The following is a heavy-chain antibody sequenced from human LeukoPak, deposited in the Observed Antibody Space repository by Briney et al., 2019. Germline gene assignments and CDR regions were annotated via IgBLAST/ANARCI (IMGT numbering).Heavy chain of an antibody. D-gene: IGHD5-24*01. CDR3: ARNVAYNYGMDV. CDR2: IYHSGRT. CDR1: GVSIDSGNW. J-gene: IGHJ6*04. Sequence: SETLSLTCAASGVSIDSGNWCRWGRQSPGQGLGWTGDIYHSGRTNYNPSLKSRVSISVDMSKNQFSLKFTSVTAADTAVYYCARNVAYNYGMDVWGKGTTVTVSS. V-gene: IGHV4-4*02.